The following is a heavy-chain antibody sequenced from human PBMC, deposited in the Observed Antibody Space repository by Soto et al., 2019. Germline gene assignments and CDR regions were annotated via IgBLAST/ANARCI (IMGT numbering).Heavy chain of an antibody. J-gene: IGHJ4*01. CDR2: IIPIFGTA. V-gene: IGHV1-69*13. D-gene: IGHD2-2*02. Sequence: SSVKVSCKASGGTFSSYAISWVRQATGQGLEWMGVIIPIFGTANYAQKFQGRVTITADESTSTAYMELSSLRSEDTAVYYCASGIRGLGYCSSTSCYTQEFDYWG. CDR1: GGTFSSYA. CDR3: ASGIRGLGYCSSTSCYTQEFDY.